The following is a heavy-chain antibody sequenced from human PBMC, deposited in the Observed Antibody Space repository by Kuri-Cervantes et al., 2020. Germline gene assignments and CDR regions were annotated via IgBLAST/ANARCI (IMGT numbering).Heavy chain of an antibody. CDR2: IYHSGST. CDR3: ARDGGSSSWYYYYYRDV. J-gene: IGHJ6*03. D-gene: IGHD6-13*01. CDR1: GGSFSGYY. V-gene: IGHV4-34*01. Sequence: SETLSLTCAVYGGSFSGYYWSWIRQPPGKGLEWIGEIYHSGSTNYNPSLKSRVTISVDTSKNQFSLKLSSVTAADTALYYCARDGGSSSWYYYYYRDVWGKGTTVTVSS.